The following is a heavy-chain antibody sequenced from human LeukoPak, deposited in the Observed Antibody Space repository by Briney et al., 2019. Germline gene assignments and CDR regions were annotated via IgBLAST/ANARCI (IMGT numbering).Heavy chain of an antibody. Sequence: ASVKISCKASGYTFTSDGISWVRQAPGQGLEWMGWISAYNGNTNYAQKLQGRVTMSTDTSTMTVYMELRSLRSDDTDVYYFAREKWELLQTGAYYFDYWGQGTLVTVSS. D-gene: IGHD1-26*01. V-gene: IGHV1-18*01. CDR3: AREKWELLQTGAYYFDY. CDR2: ISAYNGNT. J-gene: IGHJ4*02. CDR1: GYTFTSDG.